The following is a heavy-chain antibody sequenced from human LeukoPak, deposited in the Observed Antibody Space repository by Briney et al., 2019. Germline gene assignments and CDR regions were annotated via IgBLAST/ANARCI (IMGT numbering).Heavy chain of an antibody. Sequence: ASVKVSCKAFGYTFTSYGISWVRQAPGQGLEWMGWISAYNDNTNYAQKLQGRVTMTTDTSTSTAYMELRSLRSDDTAVYYCARDLSHYYDSSGLDAFDIWGQGTLVTVSS. V-gene: IGHV1-18*01. D-gene: IGHD3-22*01. CDR2: ISAYNDNT. J-gene: IGHJ4*02. CDR3: ARDLSHYYDSSGLDAFDI. CDR1: GYTFTSYG.